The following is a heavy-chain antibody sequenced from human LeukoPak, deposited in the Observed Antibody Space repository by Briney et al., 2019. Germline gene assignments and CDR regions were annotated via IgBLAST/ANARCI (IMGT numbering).Heavy chain of an antibody. CDR1: GFTFSNYA. CDR2: ISGSGDST. J-gene: IGHJ4*02. CDR3: AKDYVEMATPYFDY. Sequence: GGSLRLSCAVSGFTFSNYAMNWVRQAPGKGLEWVSVISGSGDSTYYADSVKGRFTISRDNSKNTLFLQLNSLRAEDTAVYYCAKDYVEMATPYFDYWGQGTLVTVSS. V-gene: IGHV3-23*01. D-gene: IGHD5-24*01.